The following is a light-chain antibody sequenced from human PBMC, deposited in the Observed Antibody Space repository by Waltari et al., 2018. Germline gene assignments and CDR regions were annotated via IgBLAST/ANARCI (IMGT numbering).Light chain of an antibody. V-gene: IGKV1-16*01. CDR2: RAS. Sequence: DIQMTQSPSSLSASVGDTVTITCQASQGIGNNLNWYQQKPGKAPKLLIYRASSLQSGIPARFSGSGAGTDFTLTISSLQPEDLATYDCQQGYSYPPLTVGGGTKVEIK. CDR3: QQGYSYPPLT. CDR1: QGIGNN. J-gene: IGKJ4*01.